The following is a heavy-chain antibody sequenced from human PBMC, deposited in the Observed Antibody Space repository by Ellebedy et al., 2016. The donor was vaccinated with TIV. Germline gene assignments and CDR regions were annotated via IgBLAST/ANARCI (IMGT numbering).Heavy chain of an antibody. J-gene: IGHJ4*02. CDR2: ISWNSGSI. V-gene: IGHV3-9*01. D-gene: IGHD3-3*01. CDR3: AKDFDDFWSGYFDY. CDR1: GFTFDDYA. Sequence: GGSLRLXXAASGFTFDDYAMHWVRQAPGKGLEWVSGISWNSGSIGYADSVKGRFTISRDNAKNSLYLQMNSLRAEDTALYYCAKDFDDFWSGYFDYWGQGTLVTVSS.